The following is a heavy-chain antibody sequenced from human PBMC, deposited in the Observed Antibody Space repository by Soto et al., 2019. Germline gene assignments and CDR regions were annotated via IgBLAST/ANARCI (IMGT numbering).Heavy chain of an antibody. CDR2: ISGSGGRT. CDR3: AKADDFWSGYHIYYYYGMDV. CDR1: GFTFSSYA. Sequence: LRLSCAASGFTFSSYAMSWVRQAPGKGLEWVSGISGSGGRTYYADSVKGRFTISRDNSKHTLYLQMNSLRAEETAVYYCAKADDFWSGYHIYYYYGMDVWGQGTTVPVS. J-gene: IGHJ6*02. V-gene: IGHV3-23*01. D-gene: IGHD3-3*01.